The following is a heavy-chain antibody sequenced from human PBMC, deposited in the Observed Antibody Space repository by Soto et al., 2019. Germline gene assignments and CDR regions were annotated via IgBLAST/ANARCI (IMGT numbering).Heavy chain of an antibody. CDR2: IFYIGST. J-gene: IGHJ4*02. CDR1: GGSISSYY. D-gene: IGHD3-9*01. CDR3: ARVGSYDILTGYYYYFDY. Sequence: SETLSLTCTVSGGSISSYYWSWIRQPPGKGLEWIGYIFYIGSTNYIPSLKSRVTISVDTSKNQFSLKLSSVTAADTAVYYCARVGSYDILTGYYYYFDYWGQGTLVTVSS. V-gene: IGHV4-59*08.